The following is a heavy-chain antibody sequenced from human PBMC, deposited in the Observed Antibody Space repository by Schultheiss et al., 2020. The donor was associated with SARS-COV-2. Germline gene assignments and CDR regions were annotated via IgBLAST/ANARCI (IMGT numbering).Heavy chain of an antibody. Sequence: GGSLRLSCAASGFTFSSYGMHWVRQAPGKGLEWVAVIWYDGSNKYYADSVKGRFTISRDNSKNTLYLQMNSLRAEDTAVYYCARGAYCSSTSCYIYYYYGMDVWGQGTTVTVSS. D-gene: IGHD2-2*02. J-gene: IGHJ6*02. V-gene: IGHV3-33*08. CDR1: GFTFSSYG. CDR2: IWYDGSNK. CDR3: ARGAYCSSTSCYIYYYYGMDV.